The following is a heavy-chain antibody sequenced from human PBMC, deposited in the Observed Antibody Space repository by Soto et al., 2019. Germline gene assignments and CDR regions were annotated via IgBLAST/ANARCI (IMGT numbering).Heavy chain of an antibody. Sequence: GGSLRLSCAATGFNFGTYTMSWVRQAPGKGPEWVAGFYGGGSSSTFYADSVKGRLTISRDNSQKMLFLQMNSLRVEDTAIYYCMKDRHPDGIWRSDCWGQGTQVTVSS. CDR2: FYGGGSSST. CDR3: MKDRHPDGIWRSDC. D-gene: IGHD3-3*01. J-gene: IGHJ4*02. V-gene: IGHV3-23*03. CDR1: GFNFGTYT.